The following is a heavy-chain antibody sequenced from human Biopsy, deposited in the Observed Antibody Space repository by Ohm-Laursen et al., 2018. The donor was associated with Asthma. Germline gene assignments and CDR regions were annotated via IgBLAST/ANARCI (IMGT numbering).Heavy chain of an antibody. CDR3: AKITTDRQKANNWFDP. Sequence: SLRLSCSATGFAFNSSSMTWVRQAPGKGLEWVSSISASGVRTFYADSVKGRFTVSRDGSRNTLYLQLSTLRVEDTAVYFCAKITTDRQKANNWFDPWGQGTLVTVSS. CDR1: GFAFNSSS. D-gene: IGHD3-22*01. V-gene: IGHV3-23*01. CDR2: ISASGVRT. J-gene: IGHJ5*02.